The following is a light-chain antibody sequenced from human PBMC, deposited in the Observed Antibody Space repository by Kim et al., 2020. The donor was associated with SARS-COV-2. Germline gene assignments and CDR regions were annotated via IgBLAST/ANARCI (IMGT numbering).Light chain of an antibody. CDR2: YDS. CDR1: NIGSKS. V-gene: IGLV3-21*04. Sequence: APGQTARITCGGDNIGSKSVHWYQQRPGQAPVVVMYYDSDRPSGIPERLSGSNSGNTATLTISWVEAGDEADYYCQVWDTSSDHSVFGGGTQLTVL. J-gene: IGLJ3*02. CDR3: QVWDTSSDHSV.